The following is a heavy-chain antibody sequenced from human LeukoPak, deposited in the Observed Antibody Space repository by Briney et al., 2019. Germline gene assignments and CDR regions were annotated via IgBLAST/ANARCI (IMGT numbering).Heavy chain of an antibody. V-gene: IGHV4-30-2*01. CDR2: IYHSGST. D-gene: IGHD1-14*01. CDR3: ARDTTRRELDP. J-gene: IGHJ5*02. Sequence: SETLSLTCTVSGASTSSGGYSWSWIRQPPGKGLEWIGYIYHSGSTYYNPSLKSRVTISVDRSKNQFSLKLSSVTAADTAVYYCARDTTRRELDPWGQGTLVTVSS. CDR1: GASTSSGGYS.